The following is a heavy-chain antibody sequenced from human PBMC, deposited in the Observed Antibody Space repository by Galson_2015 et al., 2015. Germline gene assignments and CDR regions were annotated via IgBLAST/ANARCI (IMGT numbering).Heavy chain of an antibody. CDR3: ARGFDFWSGYYINDY. V-gene: IGHV1-18*01. J-gene: IGHJ4*02. Sequence: SVKVSCKASGYTFTSYGISWVRQAPGQGLEWMGWISAYNGNTNYAQKLQGRVTMTTDTSTSTAYMELRGLRSDDTAVYYCARGFDFWSGYYINDYWGQGTLVTVSS. CDR2: ISAYNGNT. D-gene: IGHD3-3*01. CDR1: GYTFTSYG.